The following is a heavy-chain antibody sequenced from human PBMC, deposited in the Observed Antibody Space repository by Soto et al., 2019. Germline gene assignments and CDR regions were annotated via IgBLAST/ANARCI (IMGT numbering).Heavy chain of an antibody. Sequence: ETLSLTCSVSGVSLRTTTFYWGWILQPPGKGLEWIGTVSYSGNTYFNPSLRSRVTISPHPSKNQFSLELSAVTASDTALSYCARLIGLRAAEYWRQGTLVTVSS. J-gene: IGHJ4*02. CDR2: VSYSGNT. V-gene: IGHV4-39*01. CDR1: GVSLRTTTFY. D-gene: IGHD3-16*01. CDR3: ARLIGLRAAEY.